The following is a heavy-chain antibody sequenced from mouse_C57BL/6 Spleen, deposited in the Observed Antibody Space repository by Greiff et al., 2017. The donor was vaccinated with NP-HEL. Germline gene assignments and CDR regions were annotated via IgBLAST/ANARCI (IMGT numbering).Heavy chain of an antibody. J-gene: IGHJ3*01. D-gene: IGHD2-1*01. Sequence: QVQLQQSGAELVRPGSSVKLSCKASGYTFTSYWMHWVKQRPIQGLEWIGNIDPSDSETHYNQKFKDKATLTVDKSSSTAYMQLSSLTSEDSAVYYCARADYGNYEGFAYWGQGTLVTVSA. V-gene: IGHV1-52*01. CDR1: GYTFTSYW. CDR3: ARADYGNYEGFAY. CDR2: IDPSDSET.